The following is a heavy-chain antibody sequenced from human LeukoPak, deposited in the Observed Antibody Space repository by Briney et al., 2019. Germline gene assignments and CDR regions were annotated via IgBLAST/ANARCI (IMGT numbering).Heavy chain of an antibody. Sequence: SETLSLTCTVSGGSISSSDYYWGWIRQPPGKGLEWIGGLYYSGSTYYNPSFKSRVTISVDTSKNQFSLKLSSVTAADTAVYYCARLLAVAGNWHFDYWGQGTLVTVSS. CDR2: LYYSGST. CDR3: ARLLAVAGNWHFDY. D-gene: IGHD6-19*01. CDR1: GGSISSSDYY. J-gene: IGHJ4*02. V-gene: IGHV4-39*01.